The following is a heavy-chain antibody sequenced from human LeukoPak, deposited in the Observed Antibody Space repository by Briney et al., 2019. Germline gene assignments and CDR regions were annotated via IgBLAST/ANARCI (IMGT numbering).Heavy chain of an antibody. Sequence: GGSLRLSCAASGFTFDDYGMSWVRQAPGKGLEWVSGIDCNGGSAGYADPVKGRFTISRDNVKNSLFLQMNSLRAEDTALYYCARDRGGSYMYLQHWGQGTLVTVSS. CDR2: IDCNGGSA. V-gene: IGHV3-20*04. D-gene: IGHD1-26*01. J-gene: IGHJ1*01. CDR1: GFTFDDYG. CDR3: ARDRGGSYMYLQH.